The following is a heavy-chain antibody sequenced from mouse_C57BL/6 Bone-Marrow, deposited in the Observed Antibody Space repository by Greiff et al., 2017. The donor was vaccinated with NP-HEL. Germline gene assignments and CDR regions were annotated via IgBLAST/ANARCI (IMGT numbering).Heavy chain of an antibody. CDR3: AREGRATVVAGDYFDY. CDR1: GFTFSSYG. V-gene: IGHV5-6*01. D-gene: IGHD1-1*01. J-gene: IGHJ2*01. Sequence: EVHLVESGGDLVKPGGSLKLSCAASGFTFSSYGMSWVRQTPDKRLEWVATISSGGSYTYYPDSVKGRFTISRDNAKNTLYLQMSSLKSEDTAMYYCAREGRATVVAGDYFDYWGQGTTLTVSS. CDR2: ISSGGSYT.